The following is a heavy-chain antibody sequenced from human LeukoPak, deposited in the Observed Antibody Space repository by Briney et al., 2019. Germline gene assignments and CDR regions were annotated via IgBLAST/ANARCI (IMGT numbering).Heavy chain of an antibody. V-gene: IGHV4-34*01. D-gene: IGHD2-21*02. CDR3: ARGSKVVTAIPRPGWYFEL. Sequence: SETLSLTCGVYGGSFSGYYWSWIRQPAGEGVEWVGEINHSGSTNYTPSLKSRDTISVDTSKNQFSLKLSSVTAAETAVYYCARGSKVVTAIPRPGWYFELWGRGTLVTVSS. CDR1: GGSFSGYY. CDR2: INHSGST. J-gene: IGHJ2*01.